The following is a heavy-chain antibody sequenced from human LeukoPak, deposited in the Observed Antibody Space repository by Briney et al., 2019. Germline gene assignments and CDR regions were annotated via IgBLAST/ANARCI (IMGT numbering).Heavy chain of an antibody. CDR1: GFTFSSYG. Sequence: PGGSLRLSCAASGFTFSSYGMHWVRQAPGKGLEWVSYISGSSTTIYYADSVKGRFTISRDNGKNSMFLEMNSLRAEDTAVYYCARDMSPQVVPYAIVADSWGQGTLVTVST. J-gene: IGHJ4*02. CDR2: ISGSSTTI. CDR3: ARDMSPQVVPYAIVADS. V-gene: IGHV3-48*01. D-gene: IGHD2-2*01.